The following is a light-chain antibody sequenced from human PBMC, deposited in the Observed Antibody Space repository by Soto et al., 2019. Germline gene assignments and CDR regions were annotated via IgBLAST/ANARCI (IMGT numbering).Light chain of an antibody. CDR1: SGHSIYA. Sequence: QLVLTQSPSASASLGASVKLTCTLSSGHSIYASAWHQQQPEKGPRYLMKLTSDGSHSKGDGIPDRFSGSSSGAERYLTISSLQSEDEADYYCQTWGTGIHVVFGGGTKLTVL. CDR2: LTSDGSH. J-gene: IGLJ2*01. CDR3: QTWGTGIHVV. V-gene: IGLV4-69*01.